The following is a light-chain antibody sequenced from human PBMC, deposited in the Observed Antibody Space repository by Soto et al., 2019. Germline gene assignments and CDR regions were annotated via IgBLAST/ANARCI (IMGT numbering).Light chain of an antibody. CDR2: AAS. CDR3: QESYSTPWT. Sequence: DIQMPQSPSSLSASVGDSVTITCRASQSTRIYLNWYKQKPGKAPKLLIYAASSSQNWAPSTFSGSRSGTYFTLTISNLQPEDFATHYGQESYSTPWTYGQGTEVYIK. V-gene: IGKV1-39*01. CDR1: QSTRIY. J-gene: IGKJ1*01.